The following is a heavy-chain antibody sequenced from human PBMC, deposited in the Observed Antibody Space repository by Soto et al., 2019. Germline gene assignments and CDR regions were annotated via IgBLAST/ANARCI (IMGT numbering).Heavy chain of an antibody. D-gene: IGHD6-19*01. J-gene: IGHJ4*02. CDR2: ISYDGSNK. Sequence: PGGSLRLSCAASGFTFSSYAMHWVRQAPGKGLEWVAVISYDGSNKYYADSVKGRFTISRDNSKNTLYLQMNSLRAEDTAVYYCAREEYGGSGWYVYYFDYWGQGTLVTVSS. V-gene: IGHV3-30-3*01. CDR3: AREEYGGSGWYVYYFDY. CDR1: GFTFSSYA.